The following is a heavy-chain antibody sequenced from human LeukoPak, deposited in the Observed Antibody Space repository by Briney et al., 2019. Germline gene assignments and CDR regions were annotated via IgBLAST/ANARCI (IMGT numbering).Heavy chain of an antibody. CDR2: ISSNGGST. D-gene: IGHD3-22*01. CDR1: GFTFSSCA. J-gene: IGHJ4*02. CDR3: ARQAYDSSN. V-gene: IGHV3-64*01. Sequence: GGSLRLSCAASGFTFSSCAMHWVRQAPGKGLEYVSAISSNGGSTYYANSVKGRFTISRDNSKNTLYLQMGSLRAEDMAVYYCARQAYDSSNWGQGTLVTVSS.